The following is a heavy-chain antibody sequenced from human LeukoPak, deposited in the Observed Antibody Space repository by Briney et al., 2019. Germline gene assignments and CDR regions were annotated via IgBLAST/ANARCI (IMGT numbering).Heavy chain of an antibody. CDR1: GGSISSGGYY. CDR3: ARYCSGGSCYSALEYFQH. CDR2: IYYSGST. V-gene: IGHV4-31*03. D-gene: IGHD2-15*01. Sequence: SQTLSLNCTVSGGSISSGGYYLSCIRQTPGKGLEWIGYIYYSGSTYYNPSLKSRVTISVDTSKNQFSLKLSSVTAADTAVYYCARYCSGGSCYSALEYFQHWGQGTLVTVSS. J-gene: IGHJ1*01.